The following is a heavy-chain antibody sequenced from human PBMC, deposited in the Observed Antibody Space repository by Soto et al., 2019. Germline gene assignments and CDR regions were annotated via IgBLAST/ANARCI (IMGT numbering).Heavy chain of an antibody. J-gene: IGHJ4*02. V-gene: IGHV3-11*01. CDR3: ARDLGTSVVPY. CDR2: ISDNGRTS. D-gene: IGHD5-18*01. CDR1: GFTFRDYY. Sequence: PGGSLRLSCLASGFTFRDYYMSWIRQAPGKGLEWVSHISDNGRTSNYADSVEGRFFISRDNAKNSLYLQMNSLRAEDTAVYYCARDLGTSVVPYWGRGTLVTVSS.